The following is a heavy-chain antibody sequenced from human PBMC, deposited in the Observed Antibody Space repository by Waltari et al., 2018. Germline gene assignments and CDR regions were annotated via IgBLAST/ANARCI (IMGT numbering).Heavy chain of an antibody. J-gene: IGHJ4*02. CDR2: MKQDGSEK. CDR1: GFNFSSYW. D-gene: IGHD3-22*01. Sequence: EVQLVESGGGLVQPGGSLRLSCAASGFNFSSYWMSWVRQAPGKGLEWVVNMKQDGSEKYYVDSVKGRFTSSRDNAKNSLYLQMNSLRAEDTAVYYCARESYYYDSSGTRWGQGTLVTVSS. V-gene: IGHV3-7*01. CDR3: ARESYYYDSSGTR.